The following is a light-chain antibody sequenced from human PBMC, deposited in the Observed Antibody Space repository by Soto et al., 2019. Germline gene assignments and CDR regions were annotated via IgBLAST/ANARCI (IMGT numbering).Light chain of an antibody. J-gene: IGKJ2*01. CDR1: QSVTGTN. Sequence: IVLTQSPVTLSLSPGEGATLSCRASQSVTGTNLAWYPQRAGQAPRLLIYDAVRRATGIPDRFSGSGSGTDFTLNISRLEPEDFEVYYCHQYGSSLGTFGQGTKVEV. CDR2: DAV. CDR3: HQYGSSLGT. V-gene: IGKV3-20*01.